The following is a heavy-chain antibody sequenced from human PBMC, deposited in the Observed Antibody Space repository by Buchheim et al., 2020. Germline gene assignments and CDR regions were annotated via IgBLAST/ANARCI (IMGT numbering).Heavy chain of an antibody. D-gene: IGHD3-22*01. CDR2: IYYSGST. J-gene: IGHJ6*02. CDR3: AREGRVNYYDSSGYQGFYYYGMDV. Sequence: QVQLQESGPGLVKPSQTLSLTCTVSGGSISSGDYYWSWIRQPPGKGLEWIGYIYYSGSTYYNPSLKSRVTISVDTSKNPFSLKLSSVTAADTAVYYCAREGRVNYYDSSGYQGFYYYGMDVWGQGTT. CDR1: GGSISSGDYY. V-gene: IGHV4-30-4*01.